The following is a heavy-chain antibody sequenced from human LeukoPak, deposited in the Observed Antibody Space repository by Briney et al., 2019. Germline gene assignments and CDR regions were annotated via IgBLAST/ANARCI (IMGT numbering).Heavy chain of an antibody. CDR1: GFTFSSYA. J-gene: IGHJ4*02. Sequence: GGSLRLSCAASGFTFSSYAMSWVRQAPGKGLEWVSAISGSGGSTYYADSVKGRFTISRDNSKNTLYLQMNSLRAEDTAVYYCARDSSSWTGAFDYWGQGTLVTVSS. D-gene: IGHD6-13*01. CDR3: ARDSSSWTGAFDY. V-gene: IGHV3-23*01. CDR2: ISGSGGST.